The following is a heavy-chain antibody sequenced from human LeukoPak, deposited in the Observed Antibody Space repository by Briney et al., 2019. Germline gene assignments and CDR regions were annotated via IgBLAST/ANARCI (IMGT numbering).Heavy chain of an antibody. V-gene: IGHV1-18*01. J-gene: IGHJ4*02. CDR1: GYTFTSYG. CDR3: ARVEYSGSFFDY. CDR2: ISAYNGNT. Sequence: ASVKVSCEASGYTFTSYGISWVRQAPGQGLEWMGWISAYNGNTNYAQKLQGRVTMTTDTSTSTAYMELRSLRSDDTAVYYCARVEYSGSFFDYWGQGTLVTVSS. D-gene: IGHD1-26*01.